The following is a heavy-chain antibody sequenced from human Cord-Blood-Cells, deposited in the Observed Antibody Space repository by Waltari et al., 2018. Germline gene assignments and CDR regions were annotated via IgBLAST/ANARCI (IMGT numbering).Heavy chain of an antibody. CDR3: ARQYSGSSHDAFDI. V-gene: IGHV4-39*01. CDR2: IYYSGST. J-gene: IGHJ3*02. Sequence: QLQLQESGPGLVKPSETLSLTCTVSGGSISSSSYYWGWIRQPPGKGLEWMGSIYYSGSTNYNPSPKGRGTNSVDTPKNQFSLKLSSVTAADTAVYYCARQYSGSSHDAFDIWGQGTMVTVSS. D-gene: IGHD1-26*01. CDR1: GGSISSSSYY.